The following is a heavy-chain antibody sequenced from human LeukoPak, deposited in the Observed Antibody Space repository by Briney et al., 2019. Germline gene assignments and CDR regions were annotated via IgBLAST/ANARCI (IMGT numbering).Heavy chain of an antibody. CDR2: ISPSDDNT. CDR3: ARVPSYYGSGRGVMDV. CDR1: GYNFTTYE. V-gene: IGHV1-18*01. J-gene: IGHJ6*02. D-gene: IGHD3-10*01. Sequence: ASVKVSCKASGYNFTTYEITWVRQAPGQGVEWMGWISPSDDNTNLAQKFQGRLTMTTTTFTPTAYLELTSLRSDDTAVYYCARVPSYYGSGRGVMDVWGQGTTVTVAS.